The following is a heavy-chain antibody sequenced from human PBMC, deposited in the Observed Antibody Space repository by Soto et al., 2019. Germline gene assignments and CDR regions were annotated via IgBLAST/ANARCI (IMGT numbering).Heavy chain of an antibody. V-gene: IGHV5-51*01. D-gene: IGHD2-2*03. Sequence: GESLKSSCKGSGYSFTTYWIGWVRPMHGKGLEWMGIIYPGDSGTRYRPSFQGQVTISADKSISTAYLQWSSLKASDTAMYYCARGGVTGYCSSTSCYRIAYYFDYWGQGTLVTVS. CDR1: GYSFTTYW. J-gene: IGHJ4*02. CDR2: IYPGDSGT. CDR3: ARGGVTGYCSSTSCYRIAYYFDY.